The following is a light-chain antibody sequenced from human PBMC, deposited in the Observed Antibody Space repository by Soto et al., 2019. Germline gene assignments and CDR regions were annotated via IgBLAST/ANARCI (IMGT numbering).Light chain of an antibody. J-gene: IGLJ1*01. CDR2: DVT. CDR1: SSDVGGYDY. Sequence: QSALTQPPSVSGSPGQSVTISCTGTSSDVGGYDYVSWYQQHPGKAPKLLIYDVTKRPSGVPGRFSGSKSGNTASLTVSGLQAEDEADYYCSSYGGSTVFGTGTKVTVL. V-gene: IGLV2-11*01. CDR3: SSYGGSTV.